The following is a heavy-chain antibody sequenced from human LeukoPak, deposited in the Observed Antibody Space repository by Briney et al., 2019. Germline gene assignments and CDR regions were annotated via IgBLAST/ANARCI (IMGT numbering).Heavy chain of an antibody. V-gene: IGHV3-23*01. D-gene: IGHD6-19*01. CDR2: ISDSGDDT. CDR1: ELTFSNYV. J-gene: IGHJ5*02. Sequence: GGSLNLSLKGSELTFSNYVLSWFRKPPGKRLEWSSGISDSGDDTDYADSVKGRFTISRDNSKNTLFLQMNILRVEDTAVYYCVKVGGGGGWYWSPWGQGTLVTVSS. CDR3: VKVGGGGGWYWSP.